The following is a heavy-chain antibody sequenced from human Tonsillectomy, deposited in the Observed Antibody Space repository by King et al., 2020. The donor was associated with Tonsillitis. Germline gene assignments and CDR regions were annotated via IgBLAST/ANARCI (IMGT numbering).Heavy chain of an antibody. J-gene: IGHJ6*02. D-gene: IGHD3-10*02. Sequence: VQLVESGGGLVKPGGSLRLSCAASGFTFSSYGMNWVRQAPGKGLEWVSFISDTSSYIYYADSVKGRFTISRDNAKNSLSLQMNSLRAEDTAVYYCARDLAPYVYYYGMGVWGQGTTVTVSS. V-gene: IGHV3-21*01. CDR1: GFTFSSYG. CDR3: ARDLAPYVYYYGMGV. CDR2: ISDTSSYI.